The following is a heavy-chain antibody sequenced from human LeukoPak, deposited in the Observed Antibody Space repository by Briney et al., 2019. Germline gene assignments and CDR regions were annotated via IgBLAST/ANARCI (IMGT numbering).Heavy chain of an antibody. CDR1: GFTFSSYA. V-gene: IGHV3-23*01. Sequence: GGSLRLSCAASGFTFSSYAMSWVRQAPGKGLEWVSAISGSGGSTYYADSVKGRFTISRDNSKNTLYLQMNSLRAEDTAVYYCAKVQTYDYVWGSYLPDYWGQGTLVTASS. CDR3: AKVQTYDYVWGSYLPDY. CDR2: ISGSGGST. J-gene: IGHJ4*02. D-gene: IGHD3-16*02.